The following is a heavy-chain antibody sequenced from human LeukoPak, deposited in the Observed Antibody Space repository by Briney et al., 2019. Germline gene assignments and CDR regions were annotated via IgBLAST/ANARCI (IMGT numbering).Heavy chain of an antibody. Sequence: GGSLRLSCAASGFTFTDYWMTWVRQAPGKGLEWVANINRDGSEKYYVDSVKGRFTISRDNAKNSLYLQMNSLRAEDTAVFYCARGRGVGVWGKGTTVTVSS. CDR3: ARGRGVGV. CDR1: GFTFTDYW. J-gene: IGHJ6*04. V-gene: IGHV3-7*01. D-gene: IGHD5-12*01. CDR2: INRDGSEK.